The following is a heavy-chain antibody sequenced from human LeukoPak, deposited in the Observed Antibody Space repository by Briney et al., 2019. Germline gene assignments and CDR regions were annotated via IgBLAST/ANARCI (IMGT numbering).Heavy chain of an antibody. CDR1: LDSTTSNF. D-gene: IGHD1-14*01. CDR2: IHRSGSP. J-gene: IGHJ4*02. CDR3: AREILGGFNPGAY. V-gene: IGHV4-4*02. Sequence: SETLSLTCTVSLDSTTSNFWSWVRQPPGKGLEWIGEIHRSGSPNYNPSLQSRVTISIDRSRNQIVLELSSVTAADTAVYYCAREILGGFNPGAYWALGTLVTVSS.